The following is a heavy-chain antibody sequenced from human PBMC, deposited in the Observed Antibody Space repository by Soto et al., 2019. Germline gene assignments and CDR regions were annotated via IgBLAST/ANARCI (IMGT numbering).Heavy chain of an antibody. Sequence: PSETLSLTCAFSGYSISSSNWWVWIRQPPGKGLEWIGYIYYGGSANYNPSLKSRVTISVDTSKKQFSLKLSSVTAADTAVYYCARGGHCTNGVCSALDYWGQGTLVTVSS. D-gene: IGHD2-8*01. CDR1: GYSISSSNW. J-gene: IGHJ4*02. V-gene: IGHV4-28*01. CDR2: IYYGGSA. CDR3: ARGGHCTNGVCSALDY.